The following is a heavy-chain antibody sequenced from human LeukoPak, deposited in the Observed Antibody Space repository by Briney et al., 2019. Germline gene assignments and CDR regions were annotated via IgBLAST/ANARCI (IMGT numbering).Heavy chain of an antibody. CDR2: IYYSGAT. CDR1: GDSFSSNSYS. V-gene: IGHV4-39*01. D-gene: IGHD3-10*01. Sequence: SETLSLTCSVSGDSFSSNSYSWAWIRPPPGMGLEWIGTIYYSGATYYNPSLKSRITMSVYKSKNQFSLRLRSLTAADTAVYYCARRGSGFMGMDVWGQGTTVTVSS. CDR3: ARRGSGFMGMDV. J-gene: IGHJ6*02.